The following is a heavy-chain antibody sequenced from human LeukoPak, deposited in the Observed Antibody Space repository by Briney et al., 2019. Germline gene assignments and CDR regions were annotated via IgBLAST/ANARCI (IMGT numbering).Heavy chain of an antibody. CDR2: INPNTGDT. CDR3: ARDFEMRFGEGAFNM. Sequence: PRASVKVSCKASGYTFTGYYIHWVRQAPGQGLEWMGWINPNTGDTYYAQKFPGWFTMTRDTSISTAYLELSRLTSDDTAVYYCARDFEMRFGEGAFNMWGQGTLVTVSP. J-gene: IGHJ3*02. CDR1: GYTFTGYY. V-gene: IGHV1-2*04. D-gene: IGHD3-10*01.